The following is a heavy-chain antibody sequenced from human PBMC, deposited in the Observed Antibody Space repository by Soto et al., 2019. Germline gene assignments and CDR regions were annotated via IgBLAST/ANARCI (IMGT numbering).Heavy chain of an antibody. D-gene: IGHD3-9*01. CDR2: ISAYNGNT. CDR1: GYTYTSYG. J-gene: IGHJ5*02. CDR3: ARGRGSLRYSPFDP. V-gene: IGHV1-18*01. Sequence: GASVKLSCKASGYTYTSYGISWVRQAPGQGLEWMGWISAYNGNTNYAQKLQGRVTMTTDTSTSTAYMELRSLRSDDTAVYYCARGRGSLRYSPFDPWGQGTLVTVSS.